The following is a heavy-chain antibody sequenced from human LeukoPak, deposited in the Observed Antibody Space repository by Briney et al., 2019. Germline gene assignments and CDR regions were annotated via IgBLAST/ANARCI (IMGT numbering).Heavy chain of an antibody. CDR3: ARPLMYYYGSETYFWFDP. J-gene: IGHJ5*02. D-gene: IGHD3-10*01. Sequence: AGGSLRLSCAASGFTFSDYSMNWVRQAPGKGLEWVANIKQDGSEQYYVDSVKGRFTISRDNAKNSLSLQMNSLRAEDTAVYYCARPLMYYYGSETYFWFDPWGQGTLVTVSS. CDR2: IKQDGSEQ. CDR1: GFTFSDYS. V-gene: IGHV3-7*01.